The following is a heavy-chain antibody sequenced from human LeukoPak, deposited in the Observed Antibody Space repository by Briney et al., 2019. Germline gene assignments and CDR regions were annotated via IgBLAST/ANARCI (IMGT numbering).Heavy chain of an antibody. J-gene: IGHJ5*02. V-gene: IGHV1-2*02. CDR2: INPNSGGT. Sequence: ASVKVSCKASGYTFTGYYMHWVRQAPGQGLKWMGWINPNSGGTNYAQKFQGRVTMTRDTSISTAYMELSRLRSDDTAVYYCAKDDYGDYSWFDPWGQGTLVTVSS. CDR3: AKDDYGDYSWFDP. D-gene: IGHD4-17*01. CDR1: GYTFTGYY.